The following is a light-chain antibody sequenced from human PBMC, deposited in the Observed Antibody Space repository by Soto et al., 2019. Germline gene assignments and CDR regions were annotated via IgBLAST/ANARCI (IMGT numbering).Light chain of an antibody. CDR2: RIS. J-gene: IGKJ5*01. Sequence: FTPAPATPSFSPGEKTPPSFGASQSVSSSYLAWYHQKPGQPPRLLIYRISTRATGISDRFSASGSATEFTLTISSLQSEDFGVYYCQQHDQWPLTFGQGTRREIK. CDR1: QSVSSSY. V-gene: IGKV3-15*01. CDR3: QQHDQWPLT.